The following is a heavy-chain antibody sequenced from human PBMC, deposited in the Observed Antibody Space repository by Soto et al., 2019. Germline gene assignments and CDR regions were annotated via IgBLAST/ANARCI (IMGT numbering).Heavy chain of an antibody. V-gene: IGHV3-66*01. D-gene: IGHD2-15*01. J-gene: IGHJ4*02. CDR2: FYSGGST. Sequence: EVQLVESGGGLAQPGGSLRLSCAASGFSVSDNYMSWVRQAPGKGLEWVSVFYSGGSTFYADSVKGRFTISRDRSKNTLQLQMNSLRVEDTGVYYCARGRSAAYWGEGTLVTVSS. CDR3: ARGRSAAY. CDR1: GFSVSDNY.